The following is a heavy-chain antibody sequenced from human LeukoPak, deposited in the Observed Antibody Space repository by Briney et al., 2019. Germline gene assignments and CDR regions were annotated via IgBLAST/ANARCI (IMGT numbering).Heavy chain of an antibody. CDR1: GFTFSSFS. D-gene: IGHD4-17*01. Sequence: TGGSLRLSCAASGFTFSSFSMNWVRQAPGKGLEWVSFITGSSSTIYYADSVKGRFTISRDNAKNSLYLQMNSLRAEDTAVYYCASLGVYGDYGGEWGKGTTVTVSS. CDR2: ITGSSSTI. V-gene: IGHV3-48*01. CDR3: ASLGVYGDYGGE. J-gene: IGHJ6*04.